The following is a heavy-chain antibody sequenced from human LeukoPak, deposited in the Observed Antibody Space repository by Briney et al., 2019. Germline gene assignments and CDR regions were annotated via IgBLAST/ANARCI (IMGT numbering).Heavy chain of an antibody. J-gene: IGHJ4*02. D-gene: IGHD6-6*01. Sequence: PSVKVSCRASGYTFTSYDINWVRQPTGQGLDWMGWMNPNSGNTGYAQKFQGRVTMTRNTSISTAYMELSSLRSEDTAVYYCARGASSSSKRGRRYYFDYWGQGTLVTVSS. V-gene: IGHV1-8*01. CDR2: MNPNSGNT. CDR1: GYTFTSYD. CDR3: ARGASSSSKRGRRYYFDY.